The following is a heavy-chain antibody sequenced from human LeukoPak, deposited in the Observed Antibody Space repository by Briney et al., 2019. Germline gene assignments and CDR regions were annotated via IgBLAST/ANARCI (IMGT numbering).Heavy chain of an antibody. CDR2: IQYDGSNK. V-gene: IGHV3-30*02. Sequence: PGGSLRLSCAASGFTFSTYGMHWVRQAPGKGLEWVAFIQYDGSNKYYADSVKGRFTISRDNSRNTLYLQMNSLRAEDTALYYCASLDYWGQGTLVTASS. CDR3: ASLDY. J-gene: IGHJ4*02. CDR1: GFTFSTYG.